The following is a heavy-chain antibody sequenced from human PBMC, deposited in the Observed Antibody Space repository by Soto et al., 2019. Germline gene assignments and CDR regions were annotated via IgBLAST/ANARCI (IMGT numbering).Heavy chain of an antibody. CDR2: INAANGNT. J-gene: IGHJ6*02. D-gene: IGHD3-10*01. CDR1: GYTFTSYA. Sequence: ASVKVSCKASGYTFTSYAMNWVRQAPGQRLEWMGWINAANGNTKFSQKIQDRVTITRDTSASTAYMELSSLRLEDTAVYYCARGMLWFGEFFGIDVWGQGTTVTVSS. V-gene: IGHV1-3*01. CDR3: ARGMLWFGEFFGIDV.